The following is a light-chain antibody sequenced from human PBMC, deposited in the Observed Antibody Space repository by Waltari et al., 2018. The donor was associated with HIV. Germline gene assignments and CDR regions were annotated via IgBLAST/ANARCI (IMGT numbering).Light chain of an antibody. CDR1: HIGSKS. CDR2: DDS. Sequence: SYVLTQPPSVSVAPGPTARITCGGNHIGSKSVHWYQQKPGQAPLLFVYDDSDRPSGIPERFSGSNSGNTATLTISRVEAGDEADYYCQVWDSSSDQYVFGTGTMVTVL. CDR3: QVWDSSSDQYV. J-gene: IGLJ1*01. V-gene: IGLV3-21*02.